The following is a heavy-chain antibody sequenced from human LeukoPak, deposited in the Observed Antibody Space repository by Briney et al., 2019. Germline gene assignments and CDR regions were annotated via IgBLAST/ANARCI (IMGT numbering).Heavy chain of an antibody. Sequence: PSETLSLTCTVSGGSISSSSYYWGWIRQPPGKGLEWIGSIYYSGSTYYNPSLKSRVTISVDTSKNQFSLKLSSVTAADTAVYYCARDGRWELLRRSDAFDIWGQGTMVTVSS. CDR1: GGSISSSSYY. D-gene: IGHD1-26*01. V-gene: IGHV4-39*07. CDR3: ARDGRWELLRRSDAFDI. J-gene: IGHJ3*02. CDR2: IYYSGST.